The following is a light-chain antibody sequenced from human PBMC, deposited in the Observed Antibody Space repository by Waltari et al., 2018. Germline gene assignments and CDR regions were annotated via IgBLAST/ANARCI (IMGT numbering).Light chain of an antibody. Sequence: VMTQSPATLSVSLGGRATLSCRASQSVNSNLAWYQQNPGQAPRLLMYAASTRATGIPARFSGSGSGTEFTLTITSLQSEDSAVYYCQQYDKWPPMYTFGQGTKLDIK. V-gene: IGKV3-15*01. CDR1: QSVNSN. CDR2: AAS. J-gene: IGKJ2*01. CDR3: QQYDKWPPMYT.